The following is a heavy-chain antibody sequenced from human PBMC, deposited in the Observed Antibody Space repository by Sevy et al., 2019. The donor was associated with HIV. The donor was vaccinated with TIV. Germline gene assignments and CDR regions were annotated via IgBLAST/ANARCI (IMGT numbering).Heavy chain of an antibody. CDR2: ISSSSNYI. D-gene: IGHD3-10*01. V-gene: IGHV3-21*01. J-gene: IGHJ3*01. CDR1: GFTFNTYT. CDR3: ARPYGSGSWEAFDL. Sequence: GGSLRLSCSASGFTFNTYTMNWVRQAPGKGVEWVSSISSSSNYIYYAHSLKGRFTISRDNARNSLYLQMSSLRAEDTAVYYCARPYGSGSWEAFDLWGQGTMVTVSS.